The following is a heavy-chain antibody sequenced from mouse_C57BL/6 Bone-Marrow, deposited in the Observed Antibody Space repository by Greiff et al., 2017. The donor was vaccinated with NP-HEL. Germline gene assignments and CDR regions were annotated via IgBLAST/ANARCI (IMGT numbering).Heavy chain of an antibody. CDR1: GYTFTSYW. CDR2: INPSNGGT. D-gene: IGHD2-4*01. J-gene: IGHJ1*03. CDR3: ARRVYDYEGWYFDV. V-gene: IGHV1-53*01. Sequence: QVQLQQPGTELVKPGASVKLSCKASGYTFTSYWMHWVKQRPGQGLEWIGNINPSNGGTNYNEKLKSKATLTVDKSSSTAYMQLSSLTSEDSAVYYCARRVYDYEGWYFDVWGTGTTVTVSS.